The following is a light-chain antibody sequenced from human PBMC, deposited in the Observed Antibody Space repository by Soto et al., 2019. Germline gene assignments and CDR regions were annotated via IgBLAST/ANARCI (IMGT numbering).Light chain of an antibody. V-gene: IGKV1-5*03. J-gene: IGKJ1*01. CDR1: QSINSW. CDR2: KAS. CDR3: QQYNSYWT. Sequence: DIQMTQSPSTLSASVGDRVTITCRASQSINSWLAWYQQKPGKAPKLLIYKASSFESGVPSRFSGSGSGTEFTLTISSLQPDDFATYYCQQYNSYWTFGQGTKVEIK.